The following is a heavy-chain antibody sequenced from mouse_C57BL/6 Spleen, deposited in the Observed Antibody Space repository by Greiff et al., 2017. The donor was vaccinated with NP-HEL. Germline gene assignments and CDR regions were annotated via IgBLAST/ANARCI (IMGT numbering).Heavy chain of an antibody. CDR2: IYPGDGDT. Sequence: VQLQQSGPELVKPGASVKISCKASGYAFSSSWMNWVKQRPGKGLEWIGRIYPGDGDTNYNGKFKGKATLTADKSSSTAYMQLSSLTSEDSAVYFCARRREGFDYWGQGTTLTVSS. CDR1: GYAFSSSW. CDR3: ARRREGFDY. J-gene: IGHJ2*01. V-gene: IGHV1-82*01.